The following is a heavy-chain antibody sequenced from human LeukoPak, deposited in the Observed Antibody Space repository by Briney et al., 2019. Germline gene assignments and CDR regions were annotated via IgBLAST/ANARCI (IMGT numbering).Heavy chain of an antibody. Sequence: SLRLSCAASGFSFDDDAMHWVRQAPWKGLEWVSGITWNSGSTGYADSVKGRFTISRDNAKNSLFVQMNSLRAEDTALYYCAKDACSGTSCSFDYWGQGTLVTVSS. V-gene: IGHV3-9*01. CDR1: GFSFDDDA. J-gene: IGHJ4*02. CDR3: AKDACSGTSCSFDY. CDR2: ITWNSGST. D-gene: IGHD2-2*01.